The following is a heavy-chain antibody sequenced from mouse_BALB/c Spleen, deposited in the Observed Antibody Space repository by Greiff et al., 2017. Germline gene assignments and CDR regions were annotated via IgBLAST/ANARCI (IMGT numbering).Heavy chain of an antibody. CDR1: GYSITSDYA. V-gene: IGHV3-2*02. J-gene: IGHJ3*01. CDR2: ISYSGST. CDR3: ARNYRYDASFAY. Sequence: EVKLVESGPGLVKPSQSLSLTCTVTGYSITSDYAWNWIRQFPGNKLEWMGYISYSGSTSYNPSLKSRISITRDTSKNQFFLQLNSVTTEDTATYYCARNYRYDASFAYWGQGTLVTVSA. D-gene: IGHD2-14*01.